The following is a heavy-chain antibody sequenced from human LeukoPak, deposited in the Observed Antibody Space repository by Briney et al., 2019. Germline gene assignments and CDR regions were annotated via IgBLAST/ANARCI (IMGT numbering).Heavy chain of an antibody. CDR1: GGSITSGNYY. CDR2: IYPGGST. J-gene: IGHJ5*02. V-gene: IGHV4-61*02. D-gene: IGHD4-17*01. Sequence: SETLSLTCTVSGGSITSGNYYWTWIRQPAGKGLESIGRIYPGGSTNYNPSLNSRLTISMDTSKNQSSLNLSSVTAADTAVYYCARGYDYGDYWFDPWGQGTLVTVSS. CDR3: ARGYDYGDYWFDP.